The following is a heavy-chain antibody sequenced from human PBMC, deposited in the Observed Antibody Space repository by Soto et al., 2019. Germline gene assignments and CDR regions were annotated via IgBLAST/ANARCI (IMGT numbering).Heavy chain of an antibody. CDR2: IYSGGST. CDR1: GFTVSSNY. J-gene: IGHJ6*02. CDR3: ARDRVHYGMDV. Sequence: GSLRLSCAASGFTVSSNYMSWVRQAPGKGLERVSVIYSGGSTYYADSVKGRFTISRDNSKNTLYLQMNSLRAEDTAVYYCARDRVHYGMDVWGQGTTVTVSS. V-gene: IGHV3-53*01.